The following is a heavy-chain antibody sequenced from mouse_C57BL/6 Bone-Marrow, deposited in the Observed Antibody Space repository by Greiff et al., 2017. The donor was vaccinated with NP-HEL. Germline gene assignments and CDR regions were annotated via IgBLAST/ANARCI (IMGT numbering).Heavy chain of an antibody. CDR2: IDPENGDT. CDR1: GFNIKDDY. D-gene: IGHD1-1*01. CDR3: TTGYYGSSYYFDY. Sequence: EVQLQQSGAELVRPGASVKLSCTASGFNIKDDYMHWVKQRPEQGLEWIGWIDPENGDTEYASKFQGRATITADTSYNTAYLQLSSLTSEDTAVYSCTTGYYGSSYYFDYWGQGTTLTVSS. V-gene: IGHV14-4*01. J-gene: IGHJ2*01.